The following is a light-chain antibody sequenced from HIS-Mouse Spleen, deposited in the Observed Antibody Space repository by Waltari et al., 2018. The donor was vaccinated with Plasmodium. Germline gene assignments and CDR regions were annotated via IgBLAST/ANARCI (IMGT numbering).Light chain of an antibody. Sequence: QSALTQPRSVPGSPGQSVTTSRTGTSSDVGGSNFVSWYQQHPGKAPKLMIYDVSKRPSGVPDRFSGSKSGNTASLTISGLQAEDEADYYCCSYAGSYTYVVGTGTKVTVL. V-gene: IGLV2-11*01. CDR2: DVS. CDR1: SSDVGGSNF. CDR3: CSYAGSYTYV. J-gene: IGLJ1*01.